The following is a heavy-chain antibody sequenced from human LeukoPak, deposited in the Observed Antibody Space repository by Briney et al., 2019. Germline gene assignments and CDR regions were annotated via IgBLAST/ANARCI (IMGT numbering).Heavy chain of an antibody. D-gene: IGHD2-8*02. CDR1: GGSISSRNYY. CDR2: IHYSGDT. J-gene: IGHJ6*02. Sequence: PSETLSLTCTVSGGSISSRNYYWSWIRQPPGKGLEWIGFIHYSGDTYYKPSLKSRLTISLDTSKNLFSLNVNPVTAADTAVYFCASNYWSYYYNAMDVWGQGTTVTVSS. CDR3: ASNYWSYYYNAMDV. V-gene: IGHV4-30-4*01.